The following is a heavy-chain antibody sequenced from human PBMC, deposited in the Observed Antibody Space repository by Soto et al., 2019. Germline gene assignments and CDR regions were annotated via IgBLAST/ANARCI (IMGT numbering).Heavy chain of an antibody. CDR3: ARDELKRDGKYFYY. D-gene: IGHD2-15*01. V-gene: IGHV1-18*04. CDR1: GCTFTSYG. Sequence: GASVKVSCKASGCTFTSYGINWVRQAPVRGLEWMGCISAYNGNTNYAQKLQGRVSMTTDASRSRAYMELRSLRSDDTAVYYCARDELKRDGKYFYYWG. CDR2: ISAYNGNT. J-gene: IGHJ4*01.